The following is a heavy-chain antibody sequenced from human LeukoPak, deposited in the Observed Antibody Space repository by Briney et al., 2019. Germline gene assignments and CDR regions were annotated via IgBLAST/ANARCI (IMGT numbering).Heavy chain of an antibody. Sequence: SGTLSLTCTVSGGSISSSSYYWGWIRQPPGKGLEWIGSIYYSGSTYYNPSLKSRVTISVDTSKNQFSLKLSSVTAADTAVYYCARDRAYYGSGSYCFVYWGEETLVTASS. CDR3: ARDRAYYGSGSYCFVY. CDR1: GGSISSSSYY. J-gene: IGHJ4*02. CDR2: IYYSGST. D-gene: IGHD3-10*01. V-gene: IGHV4-39*07.